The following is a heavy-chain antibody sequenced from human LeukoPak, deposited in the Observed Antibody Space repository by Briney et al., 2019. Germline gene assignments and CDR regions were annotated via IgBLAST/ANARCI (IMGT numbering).Heavy chain of an antibody. Sequence: ASVKVSCKASGYTFTGYYMHWVRQAPGQGLEWMGWINPNSGGTNYAQKFQGRVTMTRDTSISTAYMELSSLRSEDTAVYYCAFMPRNYYGSGSRPASFDYWGQGTLVTVSS. D-gene: IGHD3-10*01. CDR1: GYTFTGYY. CDR2: INPNSGGT. CDR3: AFMPRNYYGSGSRPASFDY. J-gene: IGHJ4*02. V-gene: IGHV1-2*02.